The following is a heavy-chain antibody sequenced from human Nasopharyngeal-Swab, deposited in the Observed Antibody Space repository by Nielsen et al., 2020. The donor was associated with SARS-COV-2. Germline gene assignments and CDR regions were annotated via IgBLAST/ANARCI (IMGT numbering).Heavy chain of an antibody. CDR2: IYYSGST. Sequence: SETLSLTCTVSGGSISSYYWSWIRQPPGKGLEWIGYIYYSGSTNYNPSLKSRVTISVDTSKNQFSLKLSSVTAADTAVYYCARLTYSYESYYYYYGMDVWGQGTTVTVSS. CDR3: ARLTYSYESYYYYYGMDV. J-gene: IGHJ6*02. D-gene: IGHD5-18*01. V-gene: IGHV4-59*08. CDR1: GGSISSYY.